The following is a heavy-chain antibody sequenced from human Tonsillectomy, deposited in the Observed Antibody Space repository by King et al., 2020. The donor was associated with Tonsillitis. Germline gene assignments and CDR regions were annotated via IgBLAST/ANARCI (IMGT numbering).Heavy chain of an antibody. CDR2: IHYSGST. V-gene: IGHV4-59*01. J-gene: IGHJ4*02. CDR1: GGSISSYY. CDR3: ASTRYSGYDCDY. Sequence: QLQESGPGLVKPSETLSLTCTVSGGSISSYYWSWIRQPPGKGLEWIGYIHYSGSTNYNSSLKSRVTISVDTSKNQFSLKLNSVTAADTAVYYCASTRYSGYDCDYWGQGTLVTVSS. D-gene: IGHD5-12*01.